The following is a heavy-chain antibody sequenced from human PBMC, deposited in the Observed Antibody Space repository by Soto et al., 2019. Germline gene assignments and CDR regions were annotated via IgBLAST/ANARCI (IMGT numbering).Heavy chain of an antibody. CDR3: ARDGRAGRGYSGYDFFDY. CDR1: GFTVSSNY. CDR2: IYSGGST. Sequence: GGSLRLSCAASGFTVSSNYMSWVRQAPGKGLEWVSVIYSGGSTYYADSVKGRFTISRDNSKKTLYLQMNSLRAEDTAVYYCARDGRAGRGYSGYDFFDYWGQGTLVTVSS. V-gene: IGHV3-66*01. D-gene: IGHD5-12*01. J-gene: IGHJ4*02.